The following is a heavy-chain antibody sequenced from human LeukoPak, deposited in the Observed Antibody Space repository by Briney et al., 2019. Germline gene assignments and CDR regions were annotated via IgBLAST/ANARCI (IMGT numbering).Heavy chain of an antibody. CDR3: ARVRSSGWFQNFDY. V-gene: IGHV1-2*02. J-gene: IGHJ4*02. Sequence: ASVKVSCKASGYTFTGYYMHWVRQAPGQGLEWMGWINPNSGGTNSAQKFQGRVTMTRDTSISTAYMELSRLRSDDTAVYYCARVRSSGWFQNFDYWGQGTLVTVSS. CDR2: INPNSGGT. D-gene: IGHD6-19*01. CDR1: GYTFTGYY.